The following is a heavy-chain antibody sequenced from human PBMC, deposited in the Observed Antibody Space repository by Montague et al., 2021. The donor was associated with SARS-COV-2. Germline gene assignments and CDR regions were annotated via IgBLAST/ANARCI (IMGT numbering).Heavy chain of an antibody. CDR1: RGSFSGYF. CDR3: ARGRPVRGTLRRFEWRTSGAIDV. J-gene: IGHJ3*01. CDR2: ITDEGKT. V-gene: IGHV4-34*01. D-gene: IGHD3-16*01. Sequence: SETLSLTCAVYRGSFSGYFWTWIRQAPGKGLEWIGEITDEGKTNYSPSLKARVAMSVDKSKNQISLKLRSVTAADTAVYYCARGRPVRGTLRRFEWRTSGAIDVWGQGTLVTVSS.